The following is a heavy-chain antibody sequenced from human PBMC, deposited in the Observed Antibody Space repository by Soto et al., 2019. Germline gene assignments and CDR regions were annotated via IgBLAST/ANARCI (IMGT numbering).Heavy chain of an antibody. V-gene: IGHV3-23*01. J-gene: IGHJ1*01. D-gene: IGHD1-26*01. CDR3: AKDLTFTGVGATEYFQH. CDR1: GFTFSSYA. Sequence: GGSLRLSCAASGFTFSSYAMSWVRQAPGKGLEWVSAISGSGGSTYYADSVKGRFTISRDNSKNTLYLQMNSLRAEDTAVYYCAKDLTFTGVGATEYFQHWGQGTLVTVSS. CDR2: ISGSGGST.